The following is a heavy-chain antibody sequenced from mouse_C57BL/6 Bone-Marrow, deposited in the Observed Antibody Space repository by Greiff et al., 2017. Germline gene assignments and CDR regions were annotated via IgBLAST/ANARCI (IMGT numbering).Heavy chain of an antibody. CDR2: IDPETGGT. CDR1: GYTFTDYE. CDR3: TRTLAYYSNYLAWFAY. Sequence: QVQLQQSGAELVRPGASVTLSCKASGYTFTDYEMHWVKQTPVHGLEWIGAIDPETGGTAYIQKFKGKAILTADKSSSTAYMELRSLTSEDSAVYYCTRTLAYYSNYLAWFAYWGQGTLVTVSA. J-gene: IGHJ3*01. V-gene: IGHV1-15*01. D-gene: IGHD2-5*01.